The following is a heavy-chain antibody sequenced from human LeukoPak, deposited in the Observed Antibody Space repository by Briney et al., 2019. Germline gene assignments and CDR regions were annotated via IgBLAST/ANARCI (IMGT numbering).Heavy chain of an antibody. CDR1: GYTFTGYY. CDR2: IDPKSGGT. V-gene: IGHV1-2*02. CDR3: ASLFGGNYLYYFDY. D-gene: IGHD4/OR15-4a*01. J-gene: IGHJ4*02. Sequence: ASVKVSCKTFGYTFTGYYMHWVRQAPGQGLEWMGRIDPKSGGTNYAQKFQGRVTMTGDTSISTAYMELSRLRSNDTAVYYCASLFGGNYLYYFDYWGQGTLVTVPS.